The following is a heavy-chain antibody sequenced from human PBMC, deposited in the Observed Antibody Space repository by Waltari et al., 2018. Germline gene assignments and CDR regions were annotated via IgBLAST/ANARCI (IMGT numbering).Heavy chain of an antibody. CDR3: ARGLRWLQPFDY. V-gene: IGHV4-34*01. CDR1: GWSFSGSY. Sequence: QVQLQQWGAGLLKPSETLSLTCAVYGWSFSGSYWAWTRQPPGKGLEWIGEINHSGSTNYNPSLKSRVTISVDTSKNQFSLKLSSVTAADTAVYYCARGLRWLQPFDYWGQGTLVTVSS. CDR2: INHSGST. J-gene: IGHJ4*02. D-gene: IGHD5-18*01.